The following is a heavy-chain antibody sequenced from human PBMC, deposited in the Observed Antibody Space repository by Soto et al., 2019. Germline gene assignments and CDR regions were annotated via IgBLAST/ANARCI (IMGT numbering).Heavy chain of an antibody. CDR3: ARSRGGSSSLIIYYYYYGMAV. CDR2: IITIFGTA. J-gene: IGHJ6*02. D-gene: IGHD2-15*01. Sequence: QVQLVQSGAEVKKPGSSVKVSCKAPGGTFSSYAISWVRQAPGQGLEWMGGIITIFGTAKYAQKFQGRVMITAEESTSTCYMELSSLSSEDPAPYSSARSRGGSSSLIIYYYYYGMAVWGQGTTVTVSS. CDR1: GGTFSSYA. V-gene: IGHV1-69*01.